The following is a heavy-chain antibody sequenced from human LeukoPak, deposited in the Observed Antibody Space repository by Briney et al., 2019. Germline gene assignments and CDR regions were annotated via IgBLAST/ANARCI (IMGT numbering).Heavy chain of an antibody. CDR2: INHSGST. J-gene: IGHJ5*02. CDR1: GGSFSGYY. CDR3: ARGVKRWTIPLFDP. V-gene: IGHV4-34*01. Sequence: SETLSLTCAVYGGSFSGYYWSWIRQPPGKGLEWIGEINHSGSTNYNPSLKSRVTISVDTSKNQFSLKLSSVTAADTAVYYCARGVKRWTIPLFDPWGQGTLVTVSS. D-gene: IGHD5-24*01.